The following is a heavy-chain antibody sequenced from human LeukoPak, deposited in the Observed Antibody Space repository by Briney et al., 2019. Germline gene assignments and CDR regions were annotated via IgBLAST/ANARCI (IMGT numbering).Heavy chain of an antibody. CDR2: IYYSGST. CDR1: GGSISSYY. D-gene: IGHD5-18*01. Sequence: PSETLSLTCTVSGGSISSYYWSWLRQPPGKGLEWIGYIYYSGSTNYNPSLTSRGTISVDTSKNQFSLKLSSVTAADTAVYYCARAKELGYSYGSYYFDYWGQGTLVTVSS. V-gene: IGHV4-59*01. CDR3: ARAKELGYSYGSYYFDY. J-gene: IGHJ4*02.